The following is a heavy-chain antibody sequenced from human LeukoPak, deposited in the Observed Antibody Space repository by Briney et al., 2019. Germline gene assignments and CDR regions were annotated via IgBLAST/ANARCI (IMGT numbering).Heavy chain of an antibody. CDR1: GFTFSSYA. D-gene: IGHD3-22*01. Sequence: GGSLRLSCAASGFTFSSYAMSWVRLAPGKGLEWVSAISGSGGSTYYADSVKGRFTISRDNSKNTLYLQMNSLRAEDTAVYYCAKGTPSSGYSYGMDVWGQGTTVTVSS. J-gene: IGHJ6*02. CDR2: ISGSGGST. CDR3: AKGTPSSGYSYGMDV. V-gene: IGHV3-23*01.